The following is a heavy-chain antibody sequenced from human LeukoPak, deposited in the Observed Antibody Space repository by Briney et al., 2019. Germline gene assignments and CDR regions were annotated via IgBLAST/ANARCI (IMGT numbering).Heavy chain of an antibody. Sequence: PSETLSLTCTVSDGSISTYYWTWIRQPPGKGLEWIGYIYYTGNTNYNPSLKSRATISVDTSKNQFSLKLSSVTAADTAVYYCARGGYSYGYFNYWGQGTLVTVSS. CDR2: IYYTGNT. V-gene: IGHV4-59*08. D-gene: IGHD5-18*01. CDR3: ARGGYSYGYFNY. CDR1: DGSISTYY. J-gene: IGHJ4*02.